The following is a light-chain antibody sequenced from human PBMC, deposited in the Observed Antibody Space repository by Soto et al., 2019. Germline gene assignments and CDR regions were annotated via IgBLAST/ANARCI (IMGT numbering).Light chain of an antibody. Sequence: AIRMTQSQSSLSASTGDRVTITCRASQGFSSYLAWYQQKPGKAPKLLIYAASTLQSGVPSRFSGSGSGTDFSLTISCLQSEDFATYYYQQYYSYPLTCGGGTKVEIK. CDR3: QQYYSYPLT. CDR2: AAS. CDR1: QGFSSY. J-gene: IGKJ4*01. V-gene: IGKV1-8*01.